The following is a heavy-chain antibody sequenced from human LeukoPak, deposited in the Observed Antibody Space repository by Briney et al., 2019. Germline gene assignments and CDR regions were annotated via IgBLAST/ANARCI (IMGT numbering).Heavy chain of an antibody. J-gene: IGHJ4*02. Sequence: GGSLRLSCAASGFTFSSYGMSWVRQAPGKGLEWVSAISGSGGSTYYADSVKGRFTISRDNSKSTLYLQLNSLRAEDTAIYYCARDERSIQFNYWGQGTLVTVSS. CDR1: GFTFSSYG. CDR3: ARDERSIQFNY. CDR2: ISGSGGST. V-gene: IGHV3-23*01. D-gene: IGHD2-21*01.